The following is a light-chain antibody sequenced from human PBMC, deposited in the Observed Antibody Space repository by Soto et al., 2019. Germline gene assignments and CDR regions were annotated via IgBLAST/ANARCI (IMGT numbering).Light chain of an antibody. J-gene: IGKJ4*01. V-gene: IGKV3-20*01. CDR1: QRVSGSN. CDR2: GAS. CDR3: HYYGRSPLP. Sequence: EIVLTQSPGTLSLSPGERVNISCRASQRVSGSNVGWYQQKPGQAPSLLIYGASKRTTGVPDRFSGSGSGTDFTLTISRLEPEDFEVYYCHYYGRSPLPFGGGTKVDIK.